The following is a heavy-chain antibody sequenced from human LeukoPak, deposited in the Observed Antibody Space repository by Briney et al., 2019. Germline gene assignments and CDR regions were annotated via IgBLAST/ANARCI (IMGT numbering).Heavy chain of an antibody. CDR2: IWYDGNNK. J-gene: IGHJ4*02. V-gene: IGHV3-33*01. CDR1: GFTFSSYG. Sequence: GGSLRLSCAASGFTFSSYGMHWVRQAPGKGLEWVAVIWYDGNNKYYADSVKGRFTISRDNSKNTLYLQMNSLRAEDTAVYYCAREDCSSTSCYRGGTFDYWGQGTLVTVSS. D-gene: IGHD2-2*01. CDR3: AREDCSSTSCYRGGTFDY.